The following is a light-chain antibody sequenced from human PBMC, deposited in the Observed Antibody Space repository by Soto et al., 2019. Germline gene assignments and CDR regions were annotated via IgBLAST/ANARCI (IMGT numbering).Light chain of an antibody. CDR3: QQSYTTPYT. Sequence: DIQMTQSPSSLSASVGDRVSITCRASQSISSYLNWYQQKPGKAPNLLIYAASSLQSGVPSRFRGSGSGTDFTLTISSLQLEDFATYYCQQSYTTPYTFGQGTKLEIK. J-gene: IGKJ2*01. V-gene: IGKV1-39*01. CDR1: QSISSY. CDR2: AAS.